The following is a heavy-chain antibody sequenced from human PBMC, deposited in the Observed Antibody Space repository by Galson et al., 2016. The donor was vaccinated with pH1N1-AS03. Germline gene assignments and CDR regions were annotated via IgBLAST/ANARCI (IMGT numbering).Heavy chain of an antibody. D-gene: IGHD1-26*01. V-gene: IGHV4-39*07. J-gene: IGHJ4*02. CDR3: ARHVSGIYPNNLDY. Sequence: SETLSLTCTVSGGSISSSPYYWGWVRQPPGKGLEWIGTVYYLGANYYSPSRRSRVPISIDTSQNQFSLNLHYVTAADTAVYYCARHVSGIYPNNLDYWGQGTLVIVSS. CDR2: VYYLGAN. CDR1: GGSISSSPYY.